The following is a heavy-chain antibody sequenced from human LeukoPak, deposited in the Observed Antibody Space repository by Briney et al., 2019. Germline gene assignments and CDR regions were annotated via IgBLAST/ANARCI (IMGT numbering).Heavy chain of an antibody. CDR1: GGSISSYY. D-gene: IGHD6-13*01. V-gene: IGHV4-4*07. Sequence: SETLSVTCTVSGGSISSYYWSWIRQPAGKGLEWIGRIYTSGSTNYNPSLKSRVTMSVDTSKNQFSLKLSSVTAADTAVYYCARDSSREDAFDIWGQGTMVTVSS. CDR2: IYTSGST. J-gene: IGHJ3*02. CDR3: ARDSSREDAFDI.